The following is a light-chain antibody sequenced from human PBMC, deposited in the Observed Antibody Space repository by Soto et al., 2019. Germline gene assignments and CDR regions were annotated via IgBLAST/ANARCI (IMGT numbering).Light chain of an antibody. CDR1: ESVGGNY. J-gene: IGKJ1*01. CDR3: QLTACSPKWT. CDR2: GVS. Sequence: DTVLTQFPATLSLSPGERATLSCRASESVGGNYLAWYQQKPGQAPRLLVFGVSTRASGIPDRFSGSGSGSYFTLTISTLEPEDFAVYYCQLTACSPKWTFGQGTKVEIK. V-gene: IGKV3-20*01.